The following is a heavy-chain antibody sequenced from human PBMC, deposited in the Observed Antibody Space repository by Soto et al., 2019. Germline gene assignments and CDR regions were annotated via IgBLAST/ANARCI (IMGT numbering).Heavy chain of an antibody. J-gene: IGHJ4*02. V-gene: IGHV4-59*01. D-gene: IGHD4-17*01. CDR2: IYYSGSI. CDR1: GGSISSYY. Sequence: SETLSLTCTVSGGSISSYYWSWIRQPPGKGLEWIGYIYYSGSINYNPSLKSRVTISVDTSKNQFSLKLSSVTAADTAVYYCARDRGVRYGDLFIDYWGQGTLVTVSS. CDR3: ARDRGVRYGDLFIDY.